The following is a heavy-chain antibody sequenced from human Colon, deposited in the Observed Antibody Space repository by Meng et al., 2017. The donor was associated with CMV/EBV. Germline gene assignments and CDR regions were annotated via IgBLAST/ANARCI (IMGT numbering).Heavy chain of an antibody. CDR2: IKSKIDGGKI. V-gene: IGHV3-15*01. J-gene: IGHJ4*02. D-gene: IGHD2-15*01. CDR3: TTLLRGF. Sequence: EVHLVESGGGLVKPGGSLRLSCAASGFTFTNAAMTWVRQASGKGLEWFGRIKSKIDGGKIDYAAPVRGRFAISRDDSKATVYLQIDTLEIEDTGMYYCTTLLRGFWGQGTLVTVSS. CDR1: GFTFTNAA.